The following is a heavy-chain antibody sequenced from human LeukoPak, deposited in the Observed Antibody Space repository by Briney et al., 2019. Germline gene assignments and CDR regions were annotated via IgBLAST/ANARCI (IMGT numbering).Heavy chain of an antibody. D-gene: IGHD5-18*01. V-gene: IGHV1-2*02. Sequence: GASVKVSCKASGYIFIYYGISWVRQAPGQGLEWMGWINPNSGVTDYAQNFQGRVTMTRDTSISTAYVELSRLRSDDTAVYYCARGTGEGYTYGRYCFDYWGQGTLVTVSS. CDR1: GYIFIYYG. J-gene: IGHJ4*02. CDR2: INPNSGVT. CDR3: ARGTGEGYTYGRYCFDY.